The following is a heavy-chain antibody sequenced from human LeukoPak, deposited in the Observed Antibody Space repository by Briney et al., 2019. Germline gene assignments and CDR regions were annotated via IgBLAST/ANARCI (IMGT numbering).Heavy chain of an antibody. D-gene: IGHD1-1*01. J-gene: IGHJ6*02. CDR2: ISGSGGST. Sequence: PGGSLRLSCAASGFTFSSYAMSWVRQAPGKGLEWVSAISGSGGSTYYADSVKGRFTISRDNSKNTLYLQMDRLRAGDTAVYYCARDGTTEEKATIAPYYYGMDVWGQGTTVTVSS. CDR3: ARDGTTEEKATIAPYYYGMDV. V-gene: IGHV3-23*01. CDR1: GFTFSSYA.